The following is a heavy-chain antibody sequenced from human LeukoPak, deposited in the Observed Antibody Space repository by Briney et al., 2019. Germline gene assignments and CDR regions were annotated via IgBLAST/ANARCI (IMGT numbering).Heavy chain of an antibody. CDR1: GDSLSNNNVA. D-gene: IGHD5-18*01. CDR3: ARGCYSSFDY. V-gene: IGHV6-1*01. CDR2: TYYRSKWNT. Sequence: SQTLSLTFAISGDSLSNNNVAWNWVRQSPARGLEWLGRTYYRSKWNTDYAVSVKSRITINAETTKNKFSLQLNSVPPEDTAVYYCARGCYSSFDYWDQGTLVTVSS. J-gene: IGHJ4*02.